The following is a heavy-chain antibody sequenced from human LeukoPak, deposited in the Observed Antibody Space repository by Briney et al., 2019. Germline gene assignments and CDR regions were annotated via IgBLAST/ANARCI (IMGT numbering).Heavy chain of an antibody. CDR3: AKDPLPYCSGGSCYSSFDY. V-gene: IGHV3-23*01. CDR1: GFTFSSYA. D-gene: IGHD2-15*01. J-gene: IGHJ4*02. Sequence: GGSLRLSCAASGFTFSSYAMSWVRQAPGKGLEWVSAISGSGGSTYYADSVKGQFTISRDNSKNTLYLQMNSLRAEDTAVYYCAKDPLPYCSGGSCYSSFDYWGQGTLVTVSS. CDR2: ISGSGGST.